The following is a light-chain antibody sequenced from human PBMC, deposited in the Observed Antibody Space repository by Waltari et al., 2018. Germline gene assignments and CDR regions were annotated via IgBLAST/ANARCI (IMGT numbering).Light chain of an antibody. J-gene: IGLJ2*01. Sequence: QSALTQPASVSGSPGQSITISCTGTSSDIGGYNSASWYQHHPGKAPQLLIYEVSNRPVGVSERFSGSKSGKTASLTISGLQAGDEAVYYCSSYTSLTTLVFGGGTKLTVL. V-gene: IGLV2-14*01. CDR3: SSYTSLTTLV. CDR1: SSDIGGYNS. CDR2: EVS.